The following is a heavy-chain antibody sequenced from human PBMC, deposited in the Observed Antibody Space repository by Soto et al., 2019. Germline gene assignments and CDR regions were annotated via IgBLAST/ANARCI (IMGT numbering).Heavy chain of an antibody. CDR2: MYNTGST. J-gene: IGHJ6*02. CDR3: ARDLWGYCGTDCYPLDV. Sequence: PSETLSLTCTASGGSISGYYWSWIRQPPGKGLEWIGYMYNTGSTVYNPSFKSRVTISVDTSKNQFSLKLNSVTAADTAVYYCARDLWGYCGTDCYPLDVWGQGTTVT. CDR1: GGSISGYY. V-gene: IGHV4-59*01. D-gene: IGHD2-21*02.